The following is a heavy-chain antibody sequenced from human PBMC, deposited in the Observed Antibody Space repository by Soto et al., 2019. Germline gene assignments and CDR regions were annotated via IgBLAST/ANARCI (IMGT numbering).Heavy chain of an antibody. CDR1: GGSISSGDYS. CDR2: IYSGGST. CDR3: ARLGGYCSSTSCYGFYGMDV. D-gene: IGHD2-2*01. J-gene: IGHJ6*02. Sequence: PSETLSLTCAVSGGSISSGDYSWNWIRQPPGKGLEWIGYIYSGGSTYYNPSLQSRVTMSVDTSKNQFSLKVSSVTVADTAVYYCARLGGYCSSTSCYGFYGMDVWGQGTTVTVSS. V-gene: IGHV4-30-2*03.